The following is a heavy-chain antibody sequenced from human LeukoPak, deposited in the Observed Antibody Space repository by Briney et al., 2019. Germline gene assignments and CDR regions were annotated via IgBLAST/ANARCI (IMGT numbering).Heavy chain of an antibody. D-gene: IGHD1-26*01. V-gene: IGHV4-59*01. CDR2: IYYSGGT. CDR1: GGSISSYY. Sequence: PSETLSLTCTVSGGSISSYYWSWIRQPPGKGLEWIAYIYYSGGTSYNPSLKSRVTISIDTSKNQFSLKLSSVTAADTAVYYCARRLYSGSRYYYYYMDVWGKGTTVTVSS. J-gene: IGHJ6*03. CDR3: ARRLYSGSRYYYYYMDV.